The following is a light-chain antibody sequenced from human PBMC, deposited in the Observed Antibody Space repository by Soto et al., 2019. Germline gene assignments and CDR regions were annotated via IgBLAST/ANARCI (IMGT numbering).Light chain of an antibody. V-gene: IGLV2-14*01. CDR2: DVN. Sequence: QSALTQPASVSGSPGQTITISCTGTSSDVGGYNYVSWCQQHPGKAPKLMIYDVNNRPSGVSNRFSGSKSGNTASLTISGLQAEDEADYYCSSYTSSSTLVVFGGGTKLTVL. CDR3: SSYTSSSTLVV. J-gene: IGLJ2*01. CDR1: SSDVGGYNY.